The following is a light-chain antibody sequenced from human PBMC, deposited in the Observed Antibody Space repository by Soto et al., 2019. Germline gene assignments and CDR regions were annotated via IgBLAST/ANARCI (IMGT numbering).Light chain of an antibody. J-gene: IGKJ2*01. V-gene: IGKV1-5*03. Sequence: DIQLTQSPSTLSASIEDRVTITCRASQSVRNWLAWYQQKPGEAPKLLIYKASNLESGVPPRFSGSGFGTDFTLTISSLQPDDFATYYCQQYNYYPYTFGQGTNVEIK. CDR1: QSVRNW. CDR2: KAS. CDR3: QQYNYYPYT.